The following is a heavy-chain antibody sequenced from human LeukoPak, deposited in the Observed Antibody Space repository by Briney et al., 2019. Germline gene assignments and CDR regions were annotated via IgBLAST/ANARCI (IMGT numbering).Heavy chain of an antibody. Sequence: ASVNVSCKASGYTFISYAMNGVRQAPGQGLDGMGWINTNTGKPTYAQGFTGRLVFSLDTSVSTAYLQISSLKAEDTAVYYCARDTIYQVGGTTFVDYWGQGTLVTVSS. CDR3: ARDTIYQVGGTTFVDY. CDR1: GYTFISYA. V-gene: IGHV7-4-1*02. J-gene: IGHJ4*02. D-gene: IGHD1-26*01. CDR2: INTNTGKP.